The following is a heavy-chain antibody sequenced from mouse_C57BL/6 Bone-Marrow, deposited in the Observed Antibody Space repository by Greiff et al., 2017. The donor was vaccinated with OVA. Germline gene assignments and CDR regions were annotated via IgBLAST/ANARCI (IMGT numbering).Heavy chain of an antibody. D-gene: IGHD1-1*01. CDR3: ARRDDGSRRSPYAMDY. CDR1: GYAFTNYL. V-gene: IGHV1-54*01. J-gene: IGHJ4*01. Sequence: QVQLQQSGAELVRPGTSVKVSCKASGYAFTNYLIEWVKQRPGQGLEWIGVINPGSGGTNYNEKFKGKATLTADKSSSTAYMQLSSLTSEDSAVYFCARRDDGSRRSPYAMDYWGQGTSVTVSS. CDR2: INPGSGGT.